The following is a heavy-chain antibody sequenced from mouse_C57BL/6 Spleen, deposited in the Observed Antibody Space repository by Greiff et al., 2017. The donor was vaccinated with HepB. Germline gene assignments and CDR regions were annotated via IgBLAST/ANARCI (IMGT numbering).Heavy chain of an antibody. V-gene: IGHV1-59*01. Sequence: QVQLQQPGAELVRPGTSVKLSCKASGYTFTSYWMHWVKQRPGQGLEWIGVIDPSDSYTNYNQKFKGKATLTVDTSSSTAYMQLSSLTSEDSAVYYCARRTGLYAMDYWGQGTSVTVS. J-gene: IGHJ4*01. CDR2: IDPSDSYT. D-gene: IGHD3-3*01. CDR1: GYTFTSYW. CDR3: ARRTGLYAMDY.